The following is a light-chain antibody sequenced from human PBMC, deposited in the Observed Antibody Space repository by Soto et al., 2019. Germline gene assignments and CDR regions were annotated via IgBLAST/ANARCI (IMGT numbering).Light chain of an antibody. J-gene: IGLJ7*01. CDR2: EVT. V-gene: IGLV2-23*02. CDR1: SSDVGSYNL. Sequence: QSVLTQPASVSGSPGQSITISCTGTSSDVGSYNLVSWYQQHPGKAPKLLIYEVTKRPSGVSNRFSGSKSGNTASLTISGLQAEDEADYYCCSYGGSSLDVFGGGTQLTVL. CDR3: CSYGGSSLDV.